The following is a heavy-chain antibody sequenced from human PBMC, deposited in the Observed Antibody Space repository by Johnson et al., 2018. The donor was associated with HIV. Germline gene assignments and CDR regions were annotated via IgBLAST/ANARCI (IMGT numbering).Heavy chain of an antibody. CDR1: GFTFSSYA. CDR3: ARGGFSMRVVGK. Sequence: VQLVESGGGLVQPGGSLRLSCAASGFTFSSYAMSWVRQAPGKGLEWVSAISGSEKYYVDSVKGRFTISRDNAKNSLYLQMNSLRAEDTAVYYCARGGFSMRVVGKWGQGTMVTVSS. J-gene: IGHJ3*01. CDR2: ISGSEK. D-gene: IGHD3-22*01. V-gene: IGHV3-7*01.